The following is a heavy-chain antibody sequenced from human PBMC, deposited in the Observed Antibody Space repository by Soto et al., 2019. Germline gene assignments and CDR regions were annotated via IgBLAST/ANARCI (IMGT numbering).Heavy chain of an antibody. D-gene: IGHD4-17*01. CDR1: GGTFSSYA. V-gene: IGHV1-69*13. J-gene: IGHJ6*03. CDR3: ARGKYGDYYYYYYMDV. Sequence: SVKVSCNASGGTFSSYAISWVRQAPGQGLEWMGGIIPIFGTANYAQKFQGRVTITADESTSTAYMELSSLRSEDTAVYYCARGKYGDYYYYYYMDVWGKGTTVTVSS. CDR2: IIPIFGTA.